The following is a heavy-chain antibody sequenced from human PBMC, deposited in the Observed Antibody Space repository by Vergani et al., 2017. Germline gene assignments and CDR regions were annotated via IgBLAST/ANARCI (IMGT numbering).Heavy chain of an antibody. CDR2: IYYSGST. D-gene: IGHD4-17*01. J-gene: IGHJ6*03. Sequence: QVQLQESGPGLVKPSETLSLTCTVSGGSISSYYWSWIRQPPGKGLEWIGYIYYSGSTNYNPSLKSRVTISVDTSKNQFSLKLSSVTAADTAVYYCARGAGADYYYYYMDVWGKGTTVTVSS. V-gene: IGHV4-59*01. CDR1: GGSISSYY. CDR3: ARGAGADYYYYYMDV.